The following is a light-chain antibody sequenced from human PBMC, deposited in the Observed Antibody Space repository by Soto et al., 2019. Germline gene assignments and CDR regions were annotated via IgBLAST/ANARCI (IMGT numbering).Light chain of an antibody. J-gene: IGKJ5*01. CDR2: DAF. V-gene: IGKV3-11*01. Sequence: EIVLTQSPATRSLSPGERATLSCGASQSVGSDLAWYQQKPGQAPRLLIYDAFNRATDIPARFSGSGSGTDFTLTISSLEPEDFAVYYCQHRINWPPITFGQGTRLEIK. CDR3: QHRINWPPIT. CDR1: QSVGSD.